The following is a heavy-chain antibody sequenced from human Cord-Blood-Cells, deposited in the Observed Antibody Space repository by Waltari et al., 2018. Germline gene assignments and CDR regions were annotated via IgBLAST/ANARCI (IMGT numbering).Heavy chain of an antibody. V-gene: IGHV1-3*01. J-gene: IGHJ4*02. Sequence: QVQLGQSGAEVKKHGASVKVSCKASGYTFTRYAMHRVRQAPGQRLEWMGWINAGNGNTKYSQKFQGRVTITRDTSASTAYMELSSLRSEDTAVYYCARDRCSGGSCYFDYWGQGTLVTVSS. CDR1: GYTFTRYA. CDR2: INAGNGNT. CDR3: ARDRCSGGSCYFDY. D-gene: IGHD2-15*01.